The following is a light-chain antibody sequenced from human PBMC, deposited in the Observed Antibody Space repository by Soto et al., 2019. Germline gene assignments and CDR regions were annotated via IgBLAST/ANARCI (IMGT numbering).Light chain of an antibody. Sequence: EIVMTQSPATLSVSPEDRATLSCRASQSVTSSYLAWYQQKPGQAPRLLIYGASTRATGIPARFSGSGSGTEFTLTIHRLRSEDFAVYYCQQHSSWPLTFGQGTKLEIK. V-gene: IGKV3-15*01. CDR1: QSVTSSY. CDR2: GAS. CDR3: QQHSSWPLT. J-gene: IGKJ2*01.